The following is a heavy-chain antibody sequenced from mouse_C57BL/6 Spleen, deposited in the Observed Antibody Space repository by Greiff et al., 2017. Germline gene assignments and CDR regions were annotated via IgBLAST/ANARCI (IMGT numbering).Heavy chain of an antibody. CDR1: GYSFTSYY. CDR3: ARDGDYDGLDY. J-gene: IGHJ2*01. V-gene: IGHV1-66*01. D-gene: IGHD2-4*01. Sequence: VKVVESGPELVKPGASVKISCKASGYSFTSYYIHWVKQRPGQGLEWIGWIYPGSGNTKYNEKFKGKATLTADTSSSTAYMQLSSLTSEDSAVYYCARDGDYDGLDYWGQGTTLTVSS. CDR2: IYPGSGNT.